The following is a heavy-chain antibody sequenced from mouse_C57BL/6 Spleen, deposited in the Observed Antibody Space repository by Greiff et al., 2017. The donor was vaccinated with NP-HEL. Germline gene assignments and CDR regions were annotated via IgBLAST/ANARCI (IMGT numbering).Heavy chain of an antibody. CDR2: ISSGGSYT. D-gene: IGHD2-4*01. CDR3: ARRDYGFAY. V-gene: IGHV5-6*02. Sequence: DVKLVESGGDLVKPGGSLKLSCAASGFTFSSYGMSWVRQTPDKRLEWVATISSGGSYTYYPDSVKGRFTISRDNAKNTLYLQMSSLKSEDTAMYYCARRDYGFAYWGQGTLVTVSA. J-gene: IGHJ3*01. CDR1: GFTFSSYG.